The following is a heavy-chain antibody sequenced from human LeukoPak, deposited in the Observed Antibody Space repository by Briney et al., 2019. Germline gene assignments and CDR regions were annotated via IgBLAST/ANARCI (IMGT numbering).Heavy chain of an antibody. J-gene: IGHJ4*02. CDR1: GYSFTSYW. V-gene: IGHV5-51*01. CDR3: ARQGPPYYDFWSAGFHY. Sequence: GESLNISCKGSGYSFTSYWIGWVRQMPGKGLEWMGIIYPGDSDTRYSPSFQGQVTISADKSISTAYLQWSSLKASDTAMYYCARQGPPYYDFWSAGFHYWGQGTLVTVSS. CDR2: IYPGDSDT. D-gene: IGHD3-3*01.